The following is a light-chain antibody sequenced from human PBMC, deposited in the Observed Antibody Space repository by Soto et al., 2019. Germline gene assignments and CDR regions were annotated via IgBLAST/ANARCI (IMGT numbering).Light chain of an antibody. J-gene: IGKJ1*01. Sequence: EIVMTQSPATLSVSPGERATLSCRASQSVSNRLAWYQQRPGQAPRLLIYRASARATGIPARFSGSGSGTEFTLTISSLQSEDFAIYYCQQSSDWPRTFGQGIKVEIK. CDR3: QQSSDWPRT. CDR1: QSVSNR. CDR2: RAS. V-gene: IGKV3-15*01.